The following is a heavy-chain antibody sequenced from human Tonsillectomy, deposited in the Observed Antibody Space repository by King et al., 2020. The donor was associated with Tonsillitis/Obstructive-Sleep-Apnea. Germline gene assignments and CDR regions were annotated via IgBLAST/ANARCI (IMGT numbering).Heavy chain of an antibody. J-gene: IGHJ3*02. D-gene: IGHD2-15*01. CDR1: GGSISSGGYY. V-gene: IGHV4-31*01. CDR2: IYYSGST. Sequence: VQLQESGPGLVKPSQTLSLTCTVSGGSISSGGYYWSWIRQHPGKGLEWIGYIYYSGSTYYNPSLKSLVTISVDTSKNQFSLKLSSVTAADTAVYYCARAPRGGSSSDAFDIWGQGTMGTVSS. CDR3: ARAPRGGSSSDAFDI.